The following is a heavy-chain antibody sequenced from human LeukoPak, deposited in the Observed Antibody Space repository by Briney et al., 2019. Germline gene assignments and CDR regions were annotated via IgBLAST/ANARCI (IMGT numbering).Heavy chain of an antibody. V-gene: IGHV3-30*02. CDR1: GFTFSSYG. Sequence: GGSLRLSCAASGFTFSSYGMHWVRQAPGKGLEWVAVIWYGGSNKYYADSVKGRFTISRDNSKNTLYLQMNSLRAEDTAVYYCAKGEDYMDVWGKGTTVTVSS. CDR3: AKGEDYMDV. CDR2: IWYGGSNK. J-gene: IGHJ6*03.